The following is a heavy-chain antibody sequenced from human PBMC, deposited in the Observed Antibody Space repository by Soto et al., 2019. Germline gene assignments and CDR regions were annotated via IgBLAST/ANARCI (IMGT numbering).Heavy chain of an antibody. J-gene: IGHJ1*01. CDR3: AREITECSAGSCHEYFQY. D-gene: IGHD2-15*01. V-gene: IGHV4-31*03. Sequence: QVQLQESGPGLVKPSQTLSLTCTVSVGSLSSGGSYWNWIRQHPGKGLEWIGYIFQSGRTYYNPSIKSRVTRSIDTSKSQFSLRLSSVTAANTALYYCAREITECSAGSCHEYFQYWGQGTLVTVSP. CDR1: VGSLSSGGSY. CDR2: IFQSGRT.